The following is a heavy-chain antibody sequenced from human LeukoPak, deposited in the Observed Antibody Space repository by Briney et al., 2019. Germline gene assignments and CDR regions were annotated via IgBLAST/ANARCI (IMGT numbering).Heavy chain of an antibody. V-gene: IGHV1-2*02. J-gene: IGHJ6*03. Sequence: GASVKVSCKASGYTFTGYYMHRVRQAPGQGLEWMGWINPNSGGTNYAQKFQGRVTMTRDTSISTAYMELSRLRSDDTAVYYCASNGELLYYYYYMDVWGKGTTVTVSS. CDR2: INPNSGGT. D-gene: IGHD1-26*01. CDR3: ASNGELLYYYYYMDV. CDR1: GYTFTGYY.